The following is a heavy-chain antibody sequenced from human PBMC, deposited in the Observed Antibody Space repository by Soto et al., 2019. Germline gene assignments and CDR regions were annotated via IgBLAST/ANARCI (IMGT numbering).Heavy chain of an antibody. D-gene: IGHD3-3*01. CDR2: IYPGDSNT. Sequence: GESLKISCKASGYSFPTYWIGWVRQMPGKGLEWMGIIYPGDSNTRYSPSLQGQVTISVDKSISTAYLQWSSLKATDTAMYYCARHAYDFWSGHPNPRYYYGMDVWGQGTTVTVSS. CDR3: ARHAYDFWSGHPNPRYYYGMDV. CDR1: GYSFPTYW. J-gene: IGHJ6*02. V-gene: IGHV5-51*01.